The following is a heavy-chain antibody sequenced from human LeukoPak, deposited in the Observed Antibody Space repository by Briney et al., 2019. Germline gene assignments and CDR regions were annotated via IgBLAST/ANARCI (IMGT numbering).Heavy chain of an antibody. J-gene: IGHJ4*02. D-gene: IGHD2-21*01. CDR1: GYTFTGYY. CDR3: ASGLWGGTIAYNDY. Sequence: GASVKVSCKASGYTFTGYYMHWVRQAPGQGLEWMGWINPNHGDTNYAQKFQDRVSMTRDTSISTAYMHLSRLRSADTAVYYCASGLWGGTIAYNDYWGQGTLVTVSS. CDR2: INPNHGDT. V-gene: IGHV1-2*02.